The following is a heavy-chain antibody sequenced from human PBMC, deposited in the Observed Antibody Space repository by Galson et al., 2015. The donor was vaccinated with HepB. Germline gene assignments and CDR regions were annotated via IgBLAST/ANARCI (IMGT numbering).Heavy chain of an antibody. CDR3: ARGPDHYGSGSYYGGYYYYGMDV. V-gene: IGHV1-8*01. CDR1: GYTFTSYD. CDR2: MNPNSGNT. D-gene: IGHD3-10*01. Sequence: SVKVSCKASGYTFTSYDINWVRQATGQGLEWMGWMNPNSGNTGHAQKFQGRVTMTRNTSISTAYMELSSLRSEDTAVYYCARGPDHYGSGSYYGGYYYYGMDVWGQGTTVTVSS. J-gene: IGHJ6*02.